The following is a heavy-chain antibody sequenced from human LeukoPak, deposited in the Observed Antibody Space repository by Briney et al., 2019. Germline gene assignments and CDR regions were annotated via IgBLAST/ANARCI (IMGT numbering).Heavy chain of an antibody. V-gene: IGHV3-9*01. Sequence: SLRLSCAASGFTFDDYAMHWVRQAPGKGLEWVSGISWNSGSIGYADSVKGRFTISRDNAKNSLYLQMNSLRAEDTALYYCAKAVGATCSWFDPWGQGTLVTVSS. D-gene: IGHD1-26*01. CDR3: AKAVGATCSWFDP. CDR2: ISWNSGSI. J-gene: IGHJ5*02. CDR1: GFTFDDYA.